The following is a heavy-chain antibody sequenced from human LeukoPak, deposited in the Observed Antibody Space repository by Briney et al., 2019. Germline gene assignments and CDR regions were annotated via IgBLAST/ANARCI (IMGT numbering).Heavy chain of an antibody. CDR2: IYHSGST. CDR1: GGSISSGGYS. Sequence: PSETLSLTCAVSGGSISSGGYSWSWIRQPPGKGLEWIGYIYHSGSTYYNPSLKSRVTISVDRSKNQFSLKLSSVTAADTAVYYCARVGQAMAHTDNWFDPWGQGTLVTVSS. D-gene: IGHD5-18*01. CDR3: ARVGQAMAHTDNWFDP. V-gene: IGHV4-30-2*01. J-gene: IGHJ5*02.